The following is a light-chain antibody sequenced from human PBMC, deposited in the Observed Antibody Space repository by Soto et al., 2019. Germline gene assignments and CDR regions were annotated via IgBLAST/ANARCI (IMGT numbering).Light chain of an antibody. V-gene: IGKV3-15*01. Sequence: EIVMTQSPATLSVSPGERATLSCRASQSVSSNLAWYQQKPGQAPRLLIYGASTRATGIPARFSSSGSGTEFSRTISSLQSEDFAVYYCQQYNIWWTFGQGTEVEIK. J-gene: IGKJ1*01. CDR2: GAS. CDR3: QQYNIWWT. CDR1: QSVSSN.